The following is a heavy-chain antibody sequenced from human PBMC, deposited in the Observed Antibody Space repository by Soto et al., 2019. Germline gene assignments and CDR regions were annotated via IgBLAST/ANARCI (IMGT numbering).Heavy chain of an antibody. CDR2: FSLSGTT. CDR3: ARGMTPPGAPAWYYFDS. V-gene: IGHV4-4*07. J-gene: IGHJ4*02. CDR1: GASITGSSY. Sequence: SETLSLTCTVSGASITGSSYWSWIRQPAGKGLEWIGRFSLSGTTSYNPSLRSRVTMSADVSKNQFSRRLTSVTAADTALYYCARGMTPPGAPAWYYFDSWGQGTLGTVSS. D-gene: IGHD2-8*02.